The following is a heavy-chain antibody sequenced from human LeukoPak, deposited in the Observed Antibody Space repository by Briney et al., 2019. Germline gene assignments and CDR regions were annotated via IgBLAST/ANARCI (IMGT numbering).Heavy chain of an antibody. CDR2: IYYSGTT. Sequence: ASETLSLTCTVSGGSISNYYWSWIRQRPGKGLESMGYIYYSGTTNYNPSLKSRVTISVDTSKNQFSLKLSSVTAADTAVYYCARHGGYSSPYLHWGQGTLVTVSS. J-gene: IGHJ1*01. CDR3: ARHGGYSSPYLH. CDR1: GGSISNYY. D-gene: IGHD6-13*01. V-gene: IGHV4-59*08.